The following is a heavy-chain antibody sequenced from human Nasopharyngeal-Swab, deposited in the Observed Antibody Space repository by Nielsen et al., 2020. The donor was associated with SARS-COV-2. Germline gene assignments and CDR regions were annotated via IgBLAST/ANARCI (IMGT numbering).Heavy chain of an antibody. CDR2: IWYDGSNK. CDR1: GFIFSNYG. V-gene: IGHV3-33*01. D-gene: IGHD4-23*01. CDR3: AAAPSGDYGGY. Sequence: GGSLRLSWAASGFIFSNYGMHWVRQAPGKGLEWVAVIWYDGSNKYYAGSVKGRFTISRDNSKNTLYLQMNSLRADDTAVYYCAAAPSGDYGGYWGQGTLVTVSS. J-gene: IGHJ4*02.